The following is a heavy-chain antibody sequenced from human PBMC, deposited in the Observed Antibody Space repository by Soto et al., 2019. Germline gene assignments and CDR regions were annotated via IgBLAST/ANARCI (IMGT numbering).Heavy chain of an antibody. D-gene: IGHD6-13*01. CDR1: GDSVSSNSAA. J-gene: IGHJ6*02. V-gene: IGHV6-1*01. Sequence: SQTLSLTCAIFGDSVSSNSAAWNWIRQSPSRGLEWLGRTYYRSKWYNDYAVSVKSRITINPDTSKNQFSLQLNSVTPEDTAVYYCARERAIAALLGGYYYGMDVWGQGTTVTVSS. CDR2: TYYRSKWYN. CDR3: ARERAIAALLGGYYYGMDV.